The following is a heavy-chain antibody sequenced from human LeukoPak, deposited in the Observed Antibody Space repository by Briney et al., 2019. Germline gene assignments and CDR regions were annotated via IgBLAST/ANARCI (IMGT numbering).Heavy chain of an antibody. J-gene: IGHJ6*03. CDR3: ARQHDSYFYYYVDV. V-gene: IGHV4-38-2*01. CDR1: GHSISNGNY. CDR2: LYHSDTT. Sequence: PSETLSLTCDVSGHSISNGNYWVWIRQPPGKGLEWIGSLYHSDTTYYNPSLKSRVTMSVDTSKNQFSLTLSFLTAADTAVYYCARQHDSYFYYYVDVWGKGTTVTVSS.